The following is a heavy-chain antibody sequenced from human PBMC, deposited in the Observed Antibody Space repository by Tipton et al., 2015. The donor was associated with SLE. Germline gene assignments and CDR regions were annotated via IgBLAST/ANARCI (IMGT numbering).Heavy chain of an antibody. Sequence: SLRLSCAASGFTFSSYGMHWVRQAPGKGLEWVAFIRYDGSNKYYADSVKGRFTISRDNAKNSLYLQMNSLRAEDTAVYYCARDREYGSSYYFDYWGQGTLVTVSS. CDR3: ARDREYGSSYYFDY. CDR2: IRYDGSNK. CDR1: GFTFSSYG. J-gene: IGHJ4*02. D-gene: IGHD6-6*01. V-gene: IGHV3-30*02.